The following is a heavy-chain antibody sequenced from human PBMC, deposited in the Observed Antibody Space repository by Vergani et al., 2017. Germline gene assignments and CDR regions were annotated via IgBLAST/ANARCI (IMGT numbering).Heavy chain of an antibody. D-gene: IGHD4-11*01. CDR3: ARVNTETNGHLYYYYYMDV. Sequence: QVQLQQWGGGLLKPSETLSLTCVVNGGSFTSYHWTWIRQSPGEGLEWVGDIDHTGRPDYNPSLKSRLTMSVDKSRNQFSLTPPSVTATDTAIYFCARVNTETNGHLYYYYYMDVWGQGTAVTVS. V-gene: IGHV4-34*01. J-gene: IGHJ6*03. CDR1: GGSFTSYH. CDR2: IDHTGRP.